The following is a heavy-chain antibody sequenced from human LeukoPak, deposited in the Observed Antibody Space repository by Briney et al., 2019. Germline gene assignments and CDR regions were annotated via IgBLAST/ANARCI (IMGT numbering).Heavy chain of an antibody. CDR3: ARSNFPIRYFDWSQTGYYGMDV. CDR2: ISYDGSNK. CDR1: GFTFSSYA. D-gene: IGHD3-9*01. Sequence: QPGRSLRLSCAASGFTFSSYAMHWVRQAPGKGLEWVAVISYDGSNKYYADSVEGRFTISRDNSKNTLYLQMNSLRAEDTAVYYCARSNFPIRYFDWSQTGYYGMDVWGKGTTVTVSS. V-gene: IGHV3-30*04. J-gene: IGHJ6*04.